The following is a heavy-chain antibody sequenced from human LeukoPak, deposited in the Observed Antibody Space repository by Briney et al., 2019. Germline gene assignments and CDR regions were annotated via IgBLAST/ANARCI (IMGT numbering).Heavy chain of an antibody. CDR3: ARLLGYCSGGSCYPYYFDY. J-gene: IGHJ4*02. CDR1: GFTFSSYW. Sequence: GGSLRLSCAASGFTFSSYWMSWVRQAPGKGLEWVANIKQDGSEKYYVDSVKGRFTISRDNAKNSLYLQMNSLRAEDTAVYYCARLLGYCSGGSCYPYYFDYWGQGTLVTVSS. D-gene: IGHD2-15*01. CDR2: IKQDGSEK. V-gene: IGHV3-7*02.